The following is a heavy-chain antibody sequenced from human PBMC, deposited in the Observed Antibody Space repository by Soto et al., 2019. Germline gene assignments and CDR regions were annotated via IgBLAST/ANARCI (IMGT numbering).Heavy chain of an antibody. Sequence: ASVKVSCKASGYTFTSYYMHWVRQAPGQGLEWMGIINPSGGSTSYAQKFQGRVTMTRDTCTSTVYMELSSLRSEDTAVYYCAREQKYYYVCSGYYYYYGMDVWGQWTTVTVSS. J-gene: IGHJ6*02. V-gene: IGHV1-46*01. D-gene: IGHD3-22*01. CDR3: AREQKYYYVCSGYYYYYGMDV. CDR1: GYTFTSYY. CDR2: INPSGGST.